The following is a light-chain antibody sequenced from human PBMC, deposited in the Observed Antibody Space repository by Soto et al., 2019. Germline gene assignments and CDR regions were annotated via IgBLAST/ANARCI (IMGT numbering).Light chain of an antibody. Sequence: ESVLTQSPGTLSLSPGETATLTCRASQVVGGNFVGWYKQKPGQAPRLLIYDATSRATGTQDRFSGSGSGTDFTVPISRLVPEDFAVYFCQQYGSSPLTFGGGTKVEV. V-gene: IGKV3-20*01. J-gene: IGKJ4*01. CDR3: QQYGSSPLT. CDR1: QVVGGNF. CDR2: DAT.